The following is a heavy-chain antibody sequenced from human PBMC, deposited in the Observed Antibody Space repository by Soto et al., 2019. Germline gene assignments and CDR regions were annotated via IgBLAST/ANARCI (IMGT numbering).Heavy chain of an antibody. D-gene: IGHD2-2*01. CDR2: IYYSGST. J-gene: IGHJ5*02. Sequence: QVQLQESGPGLVKPSQTLSLTCTVSGGSISSGGYYWSWIRQHPGKGLEWIGYIYYSGSTCYNPSLESRVTISVDTSKSPFSLKLSSVTAADTAVYYCARDNRIPAAREGWFDPWGQGTLVTVSS. CDR1: GGSISSGGYY. CDR3: ARDNRIPAAREGWFDP. V-gene: IGHV4-31*03.